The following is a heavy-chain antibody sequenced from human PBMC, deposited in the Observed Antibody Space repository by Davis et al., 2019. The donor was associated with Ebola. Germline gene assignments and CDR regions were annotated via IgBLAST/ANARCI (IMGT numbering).Heavy chain of an antibody. CDR1: GLTFTSYS. Sequence: PAGSLRLSCVTSGLTFTSYSLNWIRQTPGKGLEWIAHINTRGDARVYADSVRGRFTISRDDAANSLSLQMDSLKHEDTAVYYCVRDYLFAFDSWGQGTPVTVSS. J-gene: IGHJ4*02. D-gene: IGHD3-10*02. CDR3: VRDYLFAFDS. CDR2: INTRGDAR. V-gene: IGHV3-48*02.